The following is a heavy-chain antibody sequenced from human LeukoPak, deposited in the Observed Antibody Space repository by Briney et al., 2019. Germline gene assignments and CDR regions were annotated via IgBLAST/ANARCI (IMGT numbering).Heavy chain of an antibody. Sequence: SETPSLTCAVYGGSFSGYYWSWIRQPRGMGLEWIGEINHSGSTNYNPSLKSRVTISVDTSKNQFSLKLSSVTAADTAVYYCARLRYQRDYWGQGTLVTVSS. V-gene: IGHV4-34*01. D-gene: IGHD1-14*01. CDR1: GGSFSGYY. J-gene: IGHJ4*02. CDR2: INHSGST. CDR3: ARLRYQRDY.